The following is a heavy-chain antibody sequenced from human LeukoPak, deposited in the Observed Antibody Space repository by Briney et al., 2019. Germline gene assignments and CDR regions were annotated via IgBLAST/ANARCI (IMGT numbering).Heavy chain of an antibody. J-gene: IGHJ6*02. CDR3: ARDADSSSWSMYYYYGMDV. Sequence: GGSLRLSCAACGFTFSSYSMNWVRQAPGKGLEWVSSISSSSSYIYFADSVKGRFTISRDNAKNSLYLQMNSLRAEDTAVYYCARDADSSSWSMYYYYGMDVWGQGTTVTVSS. CDR2: ISSSSSYI. CDR1: GFTFSSYS. V-gene: IGHV3-21*06. D-gene: IGHD6-19*01.